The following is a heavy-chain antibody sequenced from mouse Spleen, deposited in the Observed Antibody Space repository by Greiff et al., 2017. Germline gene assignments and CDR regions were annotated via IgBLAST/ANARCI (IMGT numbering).Heavy chain of an antibody. Sequence: VQLQQSGAELVRPGASVKLSCTASGFNIKDDYMHWVKQRPEQGLEWIGWIDPENGDTEYASKFQGKATITADTSSNTAYLQLSSLTSEDTAVYYCTSLTGTNAMDYWGQGTSVTVSS. V-gene: IGHV14-4*01. CDR1: GFNIKDDY. J-gene: IGHJ4*01. D-gene: IGHD4-1*01. CDR2: IDPENGDT. CDR3: TSLTGTNAMDY.